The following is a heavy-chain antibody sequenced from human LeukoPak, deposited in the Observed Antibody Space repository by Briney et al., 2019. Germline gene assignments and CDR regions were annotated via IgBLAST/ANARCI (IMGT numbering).Heavy chain of an antibody. CDR1: GFTFSDYY. Sequence: GGSLRLSCAASGFTFSDYYMSWIRQAPGKGLEWVSYISSSGSTIYYADSVKGRFTISRDNAKNSLYLQMNSLRAEDTAVYYCARDPLGYSSSWYGVLFDYWGQGTLVTVSS. CDR2: ISSSGSTI. V-gene: IGHV3-11*04. D-gene: IGHD6-13*01. CDR3: ARDPLGYSSSWYGVLFDY. J-gene: IGHJ4*02.